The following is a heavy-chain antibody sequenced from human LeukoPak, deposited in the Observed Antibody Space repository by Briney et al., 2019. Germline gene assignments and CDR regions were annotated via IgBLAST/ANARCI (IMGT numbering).Heavy chain of an antibody. V-gene: IGHV1-45*02. CDR1: GGTFSSYA. Sequence: SVKVSCKASGGTFSSYAISWVRQAPGQALEWMGWITPFNGNTNYAQKFQDRVTITRDRSMSTAYMELSSLRSEDTAMYYCAAESPRRDGYKDAFDIWGQGTMVTVSS. D-gene: IGHD5-24*01. CDR2: ITPFNGNT. CDR3: AAESPRRDGYKDAFDI. J-gene: IGHJ3*02.